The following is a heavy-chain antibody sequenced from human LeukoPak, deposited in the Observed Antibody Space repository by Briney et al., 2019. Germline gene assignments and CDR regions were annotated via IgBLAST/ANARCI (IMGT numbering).Heavy chain of an antibody. CDR3: VRSNEETWIQLWNYFDY. Sequence: SETLSLTCTVSGGSISSYYWSWIRQPAGKGLEWIGRIYTSGSTNYNPSLKSRVTMSVDTSKNQFSLKLSSVTAADTAVYYCVRSNEETWIQLWNYFDYWGQGTLVTVSS. CDR2: IYTSGST. J-gene: IGHJ4*02. D-gene: IGHD5-18*01. V-gene: IGHV4-4*07. CDR1: GGSISSYY.